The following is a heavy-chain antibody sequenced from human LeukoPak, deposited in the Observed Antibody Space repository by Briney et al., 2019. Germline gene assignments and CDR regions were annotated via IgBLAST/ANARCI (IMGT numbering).Heavy chain of an antibody. D-gene: IGHD5-12*01. CDR2: IKQDGSEK. Sequence: PGGSLRLSCAASGFTFSSYWMSWVRQAPGKGLEWVANIKQDGSEKYYVDSVKGRFTISRDNAKNSLYLQMNSLRAEDTAVYYCAREGIARIGYSGYDLNAFDIWGQGTMVTVSS. CDR1: GFTFSSYW. J-gene: IGHJ3*02. CDR3: AREGIARIGYSGYDLNAFDI. V-gene: IGHV3-7*01.